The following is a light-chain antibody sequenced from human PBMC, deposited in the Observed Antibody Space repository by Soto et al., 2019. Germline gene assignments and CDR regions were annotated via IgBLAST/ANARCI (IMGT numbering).Light chain of an antibody. CDR2: EVT. J-gene: IGLJ1*01. CDR3: TSWTTNNIPYV. CDR1: SSDVGGYNY. Sequence: ALTQPASVSGSPGQSISLSCTGSSSDVGGYNYVSWYQQHPGEAPKLLIYEVTHRPSGVSDRFSGSKSGSTASLTISGLQTDDEADYYCTSWTTNNIPYVFGTGTKVTVL. V-gene: IGLV2-14*03.